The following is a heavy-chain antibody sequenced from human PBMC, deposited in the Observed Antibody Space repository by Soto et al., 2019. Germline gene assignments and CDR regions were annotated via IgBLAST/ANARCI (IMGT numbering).Heavy chain of an antibody. CDR2: ISAYNGNT. J-gene: IGHJ5*02. V-gene: IGHV1-18*01. Sequence: ASVKVSCKASGYTFTIYGISWVRQAPGQGLEWMGWISAYNGNTNYAQKLQGRVTMTTDTSTSTAYMELRSLRSDDTAVYYCAREVEDIVVVPAATVSWFDPWGQGTLVTVSS. CDR3: AREVEDIVVVPAATVSWFDP. CDR1: GYTFTIYG. D-gene: IGHD2-2*01.